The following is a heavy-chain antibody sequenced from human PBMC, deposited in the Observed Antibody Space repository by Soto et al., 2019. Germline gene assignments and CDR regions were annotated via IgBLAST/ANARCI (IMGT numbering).Heavy chain of an antibody. CDR3: AKDLLTISNAFDI. V-gene: IGHV3-9*01. Sequence: PGGSLRLSCAASGFTFDDYAMHWVRQAPGKGLEWVSGISWNSGSIGYADSVKGRFTISRDNAKNSLYLQMNSLRAEDTALYYWAKDLLTISNAFDIWGQGTMVTVSS. CDR1: GFTFDDYA. CDR2: ISWNSGSI. J-gene: IGHJ3*02. D-gene: IGHD3-3*01.